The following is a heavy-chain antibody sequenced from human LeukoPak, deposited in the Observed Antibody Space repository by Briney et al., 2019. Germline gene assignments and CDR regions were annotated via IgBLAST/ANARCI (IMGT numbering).Heavy chain of an antibody. CDR3: ARGDGYPHYFDY. D-gene: IGHD5-24*01. J-gene: IGHJ4*02. V-gene: IGHV3-33*01. CDR1: GFTFRAYG. CDR2: IWFDGSYK. Sequence: PGGSLSLSFAASGFTFRAYGMHWSRQPPAKGLEGLAVIWFDGSYKYYADSVKGRFTISRDNSKNTLYLQMNSLRAEDTAVYYCARGDGYPHYFDYWGQGTLVTVSS.